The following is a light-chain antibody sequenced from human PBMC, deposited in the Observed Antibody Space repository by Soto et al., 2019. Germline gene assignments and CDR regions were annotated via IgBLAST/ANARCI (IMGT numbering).Light chain of an antibody. J-gene: IGKJ1*01. CDR1: QSISSY. Sequence: DIQMTQSPSSLSASVGDRVTITCRASQSISSYLNWYQQKPGKAPKLLIYAASSLQSGVPSRFSVSGSVTDFTLTISSLQPEDFATYYFQQSYSTPWASGQGTKVEIK. V-gene: IGKV1-39*01. CDR2: AAS. CDR3: QQSYSTPWA.